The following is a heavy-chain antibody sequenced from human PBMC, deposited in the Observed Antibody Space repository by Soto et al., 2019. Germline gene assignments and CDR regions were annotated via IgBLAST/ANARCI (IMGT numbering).Heavy chain of an antibody. D-gene: IGHD5-12*01. V-gene: IGHV4-61*08. Sequence: SETLSLTCPVSGGSVSTSGYYWSWTRQPPGKALEYIGYVYYSGNTNYNPSLKSRVTISLDTSKSQFFLNLSSVTAADTAVYYCARDGYSGSFYVGMDVWGQGTTVTVSS. CDR2: VYYSGNT. J-gene: IGHJ6*02. CDR1: GGSVSTSGYY. CDR3: ARDGYSGSFYVGMDV.